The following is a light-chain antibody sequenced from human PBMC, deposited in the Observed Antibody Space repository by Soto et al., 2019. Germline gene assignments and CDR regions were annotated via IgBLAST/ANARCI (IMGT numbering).Light chain of an antibody. CDR2: GAS. Sequence: EIVLTQSPGTPSLSPGERATLSCRASQSVSSSYLAWYQQKLGQAPRLLIYGASSRATGIPDRFSGSGSGTDFTLTISRLEPEDFAVYYCQQYGSSRFTFGPGTKVDIK. CDR3: QQYGSSRFT. J-gene: IGKJ3*01. CDR1: QSVSSSY. V-gene: IGKV3-20*01.